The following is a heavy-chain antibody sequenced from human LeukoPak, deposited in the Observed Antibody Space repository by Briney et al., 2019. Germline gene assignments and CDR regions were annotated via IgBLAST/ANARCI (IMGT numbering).Heavy chain of an antibody. CDR3: ARGGTYYYDSSWVLLGGTGPIHFDY. CDR1: GFTFSSYE. V-gene: IGHV3-48*03. J-gene: IGHJ4*02. D-gene: IGHD3-22*01. CDR2: ISSSGSTI. Sequence: GGSLRLSCAASGFTFSSYEMNWVRQAPGKGLEWVSYISSSGSTIYYADSVKGRFTISRDNAKNSLYLQMNSLRAEDTAVYYCARGGTYYYDSSWVLLGGTGPIHFDYWGQGTLVTVSS.